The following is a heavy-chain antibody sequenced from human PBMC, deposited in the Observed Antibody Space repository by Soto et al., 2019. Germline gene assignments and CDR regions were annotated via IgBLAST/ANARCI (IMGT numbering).Heavy chain of an antibody. V-gene: IGHV4-31*03. CDR3: ARDGSFRRSYYYYGMDV. J-gene: IGHJ6*02. CDR1: GGSISSGGYY. CDR2: IYYSGST. Sequence: QVQLQESGPGLVKPSQTLSLTCTVSGGSISSGGYYWSWIRQHPGKGLEWIGYIYYSGSTYYNPSLKSRVTISVDTSKNQFSLKLSSVTAADTAVYYCARDGSFRRSYYYYGMDVWGQGTTVTVSS. D-gene: IGHD6-25*01.